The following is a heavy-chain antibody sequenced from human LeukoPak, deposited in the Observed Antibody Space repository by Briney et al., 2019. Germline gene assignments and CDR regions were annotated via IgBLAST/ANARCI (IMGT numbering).Heavy chain of an antibody. CDR2: ISGSGGTT. J-gene: IGHJ4*02. V-gene: IGHV3-23*01. CDR3: ARLYTSGCFDY. Sequence: GGSLRLSCAASGFSFSSYAMSWVRQAPGKGLEWVSAISGSGGTTYYADSVKGRLTISRDNAKNSLYLQMNSLRGEDTAVYYCARLYTSGCFDYWGQGTLVTVPS. D-gene: IGHD6-19*01. CDR1: GFSFSSYA.